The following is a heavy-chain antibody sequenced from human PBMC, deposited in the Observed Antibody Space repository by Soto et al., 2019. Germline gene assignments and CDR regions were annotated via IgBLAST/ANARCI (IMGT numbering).Heavy chain of an antibody. CDR3: VRSIGVPTPDFAY. D-gene: IGHD2-21*01. CDR2: ISHDGTSR. Sequence: QVRLVESGGGVVRPGRTLRLSCAASGFTFNIYAMHWVRQAPGKGLELVAVISHDGTSRYYADSVKGRVTISRDNSKSMVFVQMNSLGVEDTAVYYCVRSIGVPTPDFAYRGQGTLVNAAS. V-gene: IGHV3-30-3*01. J-gene: IGHJ4*02. CDR1: GFTFNIYA.